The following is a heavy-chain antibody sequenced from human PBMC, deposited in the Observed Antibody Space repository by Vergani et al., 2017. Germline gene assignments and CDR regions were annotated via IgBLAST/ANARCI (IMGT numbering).Heavy chain of an antibody. J-gene: IGHJ3*01. Sequence: QVQLQQWGAGLLKPSETLSLTCAVYGGSFSGYYWSWIRQPPGKGLEWIGEINHSGSTNYNPSLKSRVTISVDTSKNQFSLKLSSVTAAGAAVYYCARSIHLNGARFSVWGQGTMVTVSS. V-gene: IGHV4-34*01. CDR2: INHSGST. D-gene: IGHD1-1*01. CDR1: GGSFSGYY. CDR3: ARSIHLNGARFSV.